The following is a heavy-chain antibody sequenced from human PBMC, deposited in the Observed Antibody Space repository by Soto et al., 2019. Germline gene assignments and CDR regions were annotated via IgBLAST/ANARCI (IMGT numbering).Heavy chain of an antibody. J-gene: IGHJ3*02. V-gene: IGHV3-33*01. CDR1: GFPFSNYA. CDR2: IWFDGSKK. Sequence: GSLRLSCAASGFPFSNYAMHWARQAPGKGLEWVAVIWFDGSKKYYGDSVKGRFTISRDNSKNTLYLQMNSLRAEDTAVYYCARGGRNLLFYKCFDIWGQGTMVTVSS. D-gene: IGHD3-10*01. CDR3: ARGGRNLLFYKCFDI.